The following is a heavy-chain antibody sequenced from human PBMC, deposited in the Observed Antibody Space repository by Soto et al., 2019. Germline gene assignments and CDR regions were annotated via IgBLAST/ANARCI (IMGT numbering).Heavy chain of an antibody. CDR3: AREGDFWSGSWFDP. J-gene: IGHJ5*02. CDR1: GYTFTSYA. D-gene: IGHD3-3*01. Sequence: ASVKVSCKASGYTFTSYAMHWVRQAPGQRLEWMGWINAGNGNTKYSQKFQGRVAITRDTSASTAYMELSSLRSEDTAVYYCAREGDFWSGSWFDPWGQGTLVTVS. V-gene: IGHV1-3*01. CDR2: INAGNGNT.